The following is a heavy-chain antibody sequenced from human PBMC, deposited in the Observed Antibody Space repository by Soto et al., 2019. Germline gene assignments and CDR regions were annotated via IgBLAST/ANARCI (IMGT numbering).Heavy chain of an antibody. CDR3: AKDARSGYYLYYFDY. CDR2: ISGSGGST. CDR1: GXTVSSYA. Sequence: GSLRLGCAASGXTVSSYAMSWVRQAPGKGLEWVSAISGSGGSTYYADSVKCRFTISIDNSKNTLYLQMNSLRAEDTAVYYCAKDARSGYYLYYFDYWGQGTPGTVSS. D-gene: IGHD3-22*01. V-gene: IGHV3-23*01. J-gene: IGHJ4*02.